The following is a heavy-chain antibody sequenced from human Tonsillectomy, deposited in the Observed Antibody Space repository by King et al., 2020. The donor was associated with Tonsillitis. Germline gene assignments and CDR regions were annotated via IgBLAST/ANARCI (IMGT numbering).Heavy chain of an antibody. CDR1: GVAISTYY. V-gene: IGHV4-59*01. Sequence: VQLQESGPGLVKPSETLSLNCSVSGVAISTYYWSWIRQPPGKGLEWIGYIYYSGTTNYNPSLKSRVTISLDTSKKQFSLKLSSVTAADTAVYYCAGGDYYYDSSTYSHYFYMDVWGKGTTVTVSS. D-gene: IGHD3-22*01. CDR3: AGGDYYYDSSTYSHYFYMDV. J-gene: IGHJ6*03. CDR2: IYYSGTT.